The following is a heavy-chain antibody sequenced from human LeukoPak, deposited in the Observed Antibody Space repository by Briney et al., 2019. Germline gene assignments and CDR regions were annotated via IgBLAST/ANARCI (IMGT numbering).Heavy chain of an antibody. J-gene: IGHJ4*02. Sequence: LETLSLTCAVYGGSFSGYYWSWIRQPPGKGLEWIGEINHSGSTNYNPSLKSRVTISVDTSKNQFSLKLSSVTAADTAAYYCARGNGLLNYWGQGTLVTVSS. CDR1: GGSFSGYY. V-gene: IGHV4-34*01. CDR3: ARGNGLLNY. D-gene: IGHD1-26*01. CDR2: INHSGST.